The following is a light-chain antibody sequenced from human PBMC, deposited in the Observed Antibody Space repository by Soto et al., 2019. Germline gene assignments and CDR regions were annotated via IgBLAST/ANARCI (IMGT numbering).Light chain of an antibody. V-gene: IGKV1-5*03. Sequence: DIQMTQSPSTLSASIGDRVTITCRASQSLSIWLAWYQQKPGKAPKLLIYKASTLQSGVPSRFSRSGSGTEITLTITSLQPDDFATYYCHQYNRLPRTFGQGTKVEIK. J-gene: IGKJ1*01. CDR1: QSLSIW. CDR3: HQYNRLPRT. CDR2: KAS.